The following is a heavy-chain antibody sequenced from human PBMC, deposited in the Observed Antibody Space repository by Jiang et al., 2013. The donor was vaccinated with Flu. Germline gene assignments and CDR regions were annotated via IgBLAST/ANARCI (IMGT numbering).Heavy chain of an antibody. CDR3: ARDFIPLITIFGVVTEYSNWFDP. CDR1: GYTFTSYY. J-gene: IGHJ5*02. Sequence: GAEVKKPGASVKVSCKASGYTFTSYYMHWVRQAPGQGLEWMGIINPSGGSTSYAQKFQGRVTMTRDTSASTVYMELSSLRSEDTAVYYCARDFIPLITIFGVVTEYSNWFDPWGQGTLVTVSS. CDR2: INPSGGST. V-gene: IGHV1-46*01. D-gene: IGHD3-3*01.